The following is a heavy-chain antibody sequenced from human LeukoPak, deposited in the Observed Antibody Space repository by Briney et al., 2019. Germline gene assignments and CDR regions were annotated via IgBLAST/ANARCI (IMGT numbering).Heavy chain of an antibody. J-gene: IGHJ4*02. D-gene: IGHD3-9*01. CDR2: ISGSGGST. V-gene: IGHV3-23*01. CDR1: GFTFSSYA. CDR3: ASRGAFDWLFPRDY. Sequence: GGSLRLSCAASGFTFSSYAMSWVRQAPGKGLEWVSAISGSGGSTYYADSVKGRFTISRDNAKNSLYLQMNSLRAEDTAVYYCASRGAFDWLFPRDYWGQGTLVTVSS.